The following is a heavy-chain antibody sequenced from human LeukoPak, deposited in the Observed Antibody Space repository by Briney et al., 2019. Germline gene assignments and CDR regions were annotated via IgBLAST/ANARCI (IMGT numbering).Heavy chain of an antibody. V-gene: IGHV4-39*01. D-gene: IGHD1-26*01. CDR1: GASISSAEHW. Sequence: SVTLSLICPVSGASISSAEHWLAWIRQSPGMELEWIGSIYHSGSIYYNPSLKSRLTISVETSRNQFFLRLNSQTAAHSAVYYCARQIARGLWAFDSWVQGSLVTVTS. CDR2: IYHSGSI. CDR3: ARQIARGLWAFDS. J-gene: IGHJ4*02.